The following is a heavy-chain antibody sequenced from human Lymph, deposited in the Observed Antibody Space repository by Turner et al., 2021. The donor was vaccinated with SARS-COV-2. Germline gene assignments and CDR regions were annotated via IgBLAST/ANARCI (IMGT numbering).Heavy chain of an antibody. CDR3: ARVKGYNGYDLRYYYGMDV. Sequence: QVQLVESGGGVVQPGRSLRLSCAAPGFTFSSYGMHWVRQAPGKGLEWVAVIWYDGSNKYYADSVKGRFTISRDNSKNTLYLQMNSLRAEDTAVYYCARVKGYNGYDLRYYYGMDVWGQGTTVTVSS. CDR1: GFTFSSYG. V-gene: IGHV3-33*01. D-gene: IGHD5-12*01. CDR2: IWYDGSNK. J-gene: IGHJ6*02.